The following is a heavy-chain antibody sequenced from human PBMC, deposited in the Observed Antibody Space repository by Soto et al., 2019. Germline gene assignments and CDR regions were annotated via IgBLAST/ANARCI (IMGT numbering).Heavy chain of an antibody. J-gene: IGHJ4*02. Sequence: QVQLVESGGGVVQPGRSLRLSCAASGFTFSSYGMHWVRQAPGKGLEWVAVIWFDGSNKVYADSVKGRFTISRDNSKNTVSLQMNSLRDEDSAGYYCATTGPYWGQGTLVTVSS. CDR2: IWFDGSNK. CDR1: GFTFSSYG. V-gene: IGHV3-33*01. CDR3: ATTGPY.